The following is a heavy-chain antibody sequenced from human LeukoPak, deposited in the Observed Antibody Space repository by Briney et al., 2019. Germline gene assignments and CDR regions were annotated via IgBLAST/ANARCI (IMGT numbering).Heavy chain of an antibody. CDR2: IVVGSGNT. Sequence: SVKVSCKASGFTFTSSAVQWVRQARGQRLEWIGWIVVGSGNTNYAQKFQERVTITRDMSTSTAYMELSSLRSEGTAVYYCAADRQSPTVTDYYYMDVWGKGTTVTVSS. CDR3: AADRQSPTVTDYYYMDV. V-gene: IGHV1-58*01. D-gene: IGHD4-11*01. CDR1: GFTFTSSA. J-gene: IGHJ6*03.